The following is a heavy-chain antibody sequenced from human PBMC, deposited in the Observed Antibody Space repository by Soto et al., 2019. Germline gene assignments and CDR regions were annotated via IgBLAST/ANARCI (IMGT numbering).Heavy chain of an antibody. CDR1: GYSFTSYW. CDR3: ARVQLERRDAFDI. D-gene: IGHD1-1*01. V-gene: IGHV5-51*01. Sequence: GESLKISCKGSGYSFTSYWIGWVRQMPGKGLEWMGIIYPGDSDTRYSPSFQGQVTISADKSISTAYLQWSSLKASDTAMYYCARVQLERRDAFDIWGQGTMVTVSS. CDR2: IYPGDSDT. J-gene: IGHJ3*02.